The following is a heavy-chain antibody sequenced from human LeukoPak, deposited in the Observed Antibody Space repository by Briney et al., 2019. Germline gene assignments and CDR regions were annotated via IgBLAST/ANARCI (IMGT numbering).Heavy chain of an antibody. CDR2: IYSDGRT. V-gene: IGHV3-53*01. CDR3: ARVVYCGGDCYSGPLAY. CDR1: GFTVSSNY. Sequence: PGGSLRLSCAASGFTVSSNYMTWVRQAPGKGLEWVSVIYSDGRTFYIDSVKGRFTISRDNSKNTVFLQMNSLRAEDTAVYYCARVVYCGGDCYSGPLAYWGQGTLVTVSS. D-gene: IGHD2-21*02. J-gene: IGHJ4*02.